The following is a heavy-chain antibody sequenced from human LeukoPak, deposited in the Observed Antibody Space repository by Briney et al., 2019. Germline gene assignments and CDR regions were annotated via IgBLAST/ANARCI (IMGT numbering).Heavy chain of an antibody. J-gene: IGHJ4*02. CDR2: IKQDGSEK. Sequence: GGSLRLSCAASGFTFSSYWMSWVRQAPGKGLEWVANIKQDGSEKYYVDSVKGRFTISRDNAKNSLYLQMNSLRAEDTAVYYCARLTIEYSSPVAFDYWGQGTLVTVSS. CDR3: ARLTIEYSSPVAFDY. CDR1: GFTFSSYW. V-gene: IGHV3-7*01. D-gene: IGHD6-6*01.